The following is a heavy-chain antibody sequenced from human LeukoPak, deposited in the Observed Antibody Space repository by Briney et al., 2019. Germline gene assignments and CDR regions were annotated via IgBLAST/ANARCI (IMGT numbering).Heavy chain of an antibody. CDR1: GGSISSYY. CDR3: ASLGPWAGSGSYYSDY. CDR2: IYTSGST. J-gene: IGHJ4*02. D-gene: IGHD3-10*01. V-gene: IGHV4-4*07. Sequence: PSETLSLSCTVSGGSISSYYWSWIRQPAGKGLEWIGRIYTSGSTNYNPSLKSRVTMSVDTSKNQFSLKLSSVTAADTAVYYCASLGPWAGSGSYYSDYWGQGTLVTVSS.